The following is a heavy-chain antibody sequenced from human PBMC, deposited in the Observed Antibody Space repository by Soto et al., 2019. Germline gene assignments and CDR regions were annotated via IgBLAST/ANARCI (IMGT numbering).Heavy chain of an antibody. CDR2: ISGSGGST. CDR3: ANILWFGELLQDY. V-gene: IGHV3-23*01. J-gene: IGHJ4*02. CDR1: GFTFSSYA. Sequence: GGSLRLSCAASGFTFSSYAMSWVRQAPGKGLEWVSAISGSGGSTYYADSVKGRFTISRDNSKNTLYLQMNSLRAEDTAVYYCANILWFGELLQDYWGQGTLVTVSS. D-gene: IGHD3-10*01.